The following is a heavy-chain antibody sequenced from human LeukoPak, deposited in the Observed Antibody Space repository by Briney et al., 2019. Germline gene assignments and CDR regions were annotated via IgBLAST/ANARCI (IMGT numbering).Heavy chain of an antibody. CDR1: GFTFSSYA. J-gene: IGHJ4*02. CDR2: ISAGGGRT. V-gene: IGHV3-23*01. D-gene: IGHD5-24*01. Sequence: GGSLRLSCAASGFTFSSYAMSWVRQAPGKGLEWVSGISAGGGRTDYGDSVEGRSTIPKDNSKNTLYLQMNSLRAEDTAVYYCAKARYNAVRNFDYWGQGTLVTVSS. CDR3: AKARYNAVRNFDY.